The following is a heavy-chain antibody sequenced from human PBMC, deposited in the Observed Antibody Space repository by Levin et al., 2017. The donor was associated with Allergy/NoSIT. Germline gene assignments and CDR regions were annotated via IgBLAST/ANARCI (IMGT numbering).Heavy chain of an antibody. D-gene: IGHD4-17*01. V-gene: IGHV3-9*01. J-gene: IGHJ2*01. CDR1: GFTFDDYA. CDR3: ANGYGDGPFDL. CDR2: ISWNSGSI. Sequence: GGSLRLSCAASGFTFDDYAMHWVRQAPGKGLEWVSGISWNSGSIGYADSVKGRFTISRDNAKNSLYLQMNSLRAEDTALYYCANGYGDGPFDLWGRGTLVTVSS.